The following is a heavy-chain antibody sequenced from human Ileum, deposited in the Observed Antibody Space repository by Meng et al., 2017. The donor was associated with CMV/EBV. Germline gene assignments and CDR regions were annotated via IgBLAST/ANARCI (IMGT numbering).Heavy chain of an antibody. Sequence: SCKASGYIFTSHYIPLGRQAPGQGLEWMGWINTNSGDTKYAQNFQGRVTLTRDTSISTVYMEMISLRSDDTAVYYCARGTGSSWFDTWGQGSLVTVSS. V-gene: IGHV1-2*02. D-gene: IGHD1-1*01. CDR3: ARGTGSSWFDT. J-gene: IGHJ5*02. CDR2: INTNSGDT. CDR1: GYIFTSHY.